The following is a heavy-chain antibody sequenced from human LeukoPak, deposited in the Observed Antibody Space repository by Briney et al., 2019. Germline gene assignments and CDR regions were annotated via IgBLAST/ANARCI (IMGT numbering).Heavy chain of an antibody. CDR2: IYHSGST. Sequence: PSETLSLTCAVSGDSISSGYYWGWIRQPPGKGLEWIGSIYHSGSTYYNPSLKSRVTISVDTSKNQFSLKLSSVTAADTAVYYCARHGGKKYNWFDPWGQGTLVTVSS. CDR3: ARHGGKKYNWFDP. D-gene: IGHD1-26*01. V-gene: IGHV4-38-2*01. CDR1: GDSISSGYY. J-gene: IGHJ5*02.